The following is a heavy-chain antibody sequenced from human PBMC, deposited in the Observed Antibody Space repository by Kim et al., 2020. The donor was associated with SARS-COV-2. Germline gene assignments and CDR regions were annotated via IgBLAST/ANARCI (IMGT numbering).Heavy chain of an antibody. D-gene: IGHD2-15*01. J-gene: IGHJ5*02. Sequence: ASVKVSCKASGYTFTSYAMNCVRQAPGQGLEWMGWINTNTGNPTYAQGFTGRFVFSLDTSVSTAYLQISSLKAEDTAVYYCARDMGFLGYCSGGSCYQVGWFDPWGQGTLVTVSS. CDR3: ARDMGFLGYCSGGSCYQVGWFDP. V-gene: IGHV7-4-1*02. CDR1: GYTFTSYA. CDR2: INTNTGNP.